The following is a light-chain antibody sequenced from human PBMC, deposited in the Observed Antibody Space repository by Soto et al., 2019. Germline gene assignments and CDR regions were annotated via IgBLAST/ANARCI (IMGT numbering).Light chain of an antibody. CDR1: SSDVGAYNY. J-gene: IGLJ1*01. CDR2: DVS. Sequence: QSALTQPASMSGSPGQSITIPCTGSSSDVGAYNYDSWYQQYRPGEAPKLIIYDVSHRLAGVSTRFSGSKSGNTASLTISGLQTEDEADYYCSSYTRAATYVFGTGTKVTVL. CDR3: SSYTRAATYV. V-gene: IGLV2-14*03.